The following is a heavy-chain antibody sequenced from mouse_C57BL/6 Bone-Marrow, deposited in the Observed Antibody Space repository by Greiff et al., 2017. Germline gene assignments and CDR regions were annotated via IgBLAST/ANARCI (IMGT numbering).Heavy chain of an antibody. CDR1: GYAFSSSW. CDR3: ASYYGSRWFDY. V-gene: IGHV1-82*01. Sequence: QVQLQQSGPELVKPGASVKISCKASGYAFSSSWMNWVKQRPGKGLEWIGRIYPGDGDTNYNGKFKGKATLTADKSSSTAYMQLSSLTSEDSAVYFCASYYGSRWFDYWGQGTTLTVSS. CDR2: IYPGDGDT. J-gene: IGHJ2*01. D-gene: IGHD1-1*01.